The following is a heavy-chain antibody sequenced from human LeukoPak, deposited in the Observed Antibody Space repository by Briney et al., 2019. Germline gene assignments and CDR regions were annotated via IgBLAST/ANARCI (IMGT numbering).Heavy chain of an antibody. CDR2: ISWNSGSI. J-gene: IGHJ4*02. D-gene: IGHD1-26*01. Sequence: PGRSLRLSCAASGFTFDDYAMHWVRQAPGKGLEWVSGISWNSGSIGYADSGKGRFTTSRDNAKNTLYLQMNSLRAEDTAVYYCVTYNWEYETDYWGQGTLVTVSS. V-gene: IGHV3-9*01. CDR3: VTYNWEYETDY. CDR1: GFTFDDYA.